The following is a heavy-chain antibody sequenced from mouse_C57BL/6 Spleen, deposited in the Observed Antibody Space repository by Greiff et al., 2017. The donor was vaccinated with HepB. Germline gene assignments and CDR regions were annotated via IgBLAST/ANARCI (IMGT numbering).Heavy chain of an antibody. Sequence: VKLMESGAELMKPGASVKLSCKATGYTFTGYWIEWVKQRPGHGLEWIGEILPGSGSTNYNEKFKGKATFTADTSSNTAYMQLSSLTTEDSAIYYCASTTYYDYDGAWFAYWGQGTLVTVSA. CDR2: ILPGSGST. CDR3: ASTTYYDYDGAWFAY. J-gene: IGHJ3*01. V-gene: IGHV1-9*01. CDR1: GYTFTGYW. D-gene: IGHD2-4*01.